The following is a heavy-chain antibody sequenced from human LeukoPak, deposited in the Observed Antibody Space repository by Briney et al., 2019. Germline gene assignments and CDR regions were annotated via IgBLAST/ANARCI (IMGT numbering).Heavy chain of an antibody. D-gene: IGHD4-17*01. CDR1: GFTFDDYA. CDR2: ISWNSGSI. Sequence: GGSLRLSCAASGFTFDDYAMHWVRQAPGKGLEWVSGISWNSGSIGYADSVKGRFTISRDNAKNSLYLQMNSLRAEDTALYYCAKVGPHDYGDYFDYWGQGTLVTVSS. J-gene: IGHJ4*02. V-gene: IGHV3-9*01. CDR3: AKVGPHDYGDYFDY.